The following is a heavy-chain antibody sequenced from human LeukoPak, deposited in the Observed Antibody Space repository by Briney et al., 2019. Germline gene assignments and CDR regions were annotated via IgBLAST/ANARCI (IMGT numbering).Heavy chain of an antibody. J-gene: IGHJ4*02. CDR2: IYHSGST. CDR1: GGSISSGGYY. CDR3: ARGYCSSTSCYLSLYFDY. Sequence: SETLSLTCTVSGGSISSGGYYWSWIRQHPGKGLEWIGEIYHSGSTNYNPSLKSRVTISVDKSKNQFSLKLSSVTAADTAVYYCARGYCSSTSCYLSLYFDYWGQGTLVTVSS. D-gene: IGHD2-2*01. V-gene: IGHV4-39*07.